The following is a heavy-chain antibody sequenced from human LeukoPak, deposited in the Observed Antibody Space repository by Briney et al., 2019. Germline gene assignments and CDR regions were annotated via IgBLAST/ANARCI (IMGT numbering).Heavy chain of an antibody. J-gene: IGHJ3*02. CDR1: GYTFTSYG. V-gene: IGHV1-18*01. D-gene: IGHD3-22*01. Sequence: ASVKVSCKASGYTFTSYGISWVRQAPGQGLEWMGWISAYNGNTNYAQKLQGRVTMTTDTSTSTAYMELRSLRSDDTAVYYCARDRVTMIVVAPHAFDIWGQGTMVTVSS. CDR3: ARDRVTMIVVAPHAFDI. CDR2: ISAYNGNT.